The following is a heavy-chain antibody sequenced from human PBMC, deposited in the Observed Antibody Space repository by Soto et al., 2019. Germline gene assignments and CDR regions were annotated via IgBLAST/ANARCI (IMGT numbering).Heavy chain of an antibody. Sequence: QVQLQESGPGLVKPSETLSLTCTVSGGSISSYYWNWIRQPPGKGLEWIGYIYYTGSTNYNPSLKSRFTISVDTSKNQFSLKLSSVTAADTAVYYCARVGRNYGDYVSYYFDYWGQGTLVTVSS. J-gene: IGHJ4*02. CDR2: IYYTGST. CDR1: GGSISSYY. CDR3: ARVGRNYGDYVSYYFDY. D-gene: IGHD4-17*01. V-gene: IGHV4-59*01.